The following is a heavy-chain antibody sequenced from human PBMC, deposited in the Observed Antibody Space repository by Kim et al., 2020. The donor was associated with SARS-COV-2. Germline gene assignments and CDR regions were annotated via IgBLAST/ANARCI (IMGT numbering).Heavy chain of an antibody. Sequence: SETLSLTCAVSGGSISSSNWWSWVRQPPGKGLEWIGEIYHSGSTNYNPSLKSRVTISVDKSKNQFSPKLSSVTAADTAVYYCARSITIFGVVITFDYWGQGTLVTVSS. CDR1: GGSISSSNW. J-gene: IGHJ4*02. V-gene: IGHV4-4*02. D-gene: IGHD3-3*01. CDR3: ARSITIFGVVITFDY. CDR2: IYHSGST.